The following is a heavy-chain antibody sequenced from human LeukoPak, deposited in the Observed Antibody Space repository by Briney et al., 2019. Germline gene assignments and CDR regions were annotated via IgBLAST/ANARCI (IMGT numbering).Heavy chain of an antibody. D-gene: IGHD6-19*01. CDR3: ARCIAVAGSDY. CDR2: ISSSSSYI. CDR1: GFTFSSYS. Sequence: GGSLRLSCAASGFTFSSYSMNWVRQAPGKGLEWVSSISSSSSYIYYADSVRGRFTISRDNAKNSLYLQMNSLRAEDTAVYYCARCIAVAGSDYWGQGTLVTVSS. J-gene: IGHJ4*02. V-gene: IGHV3-21*01.